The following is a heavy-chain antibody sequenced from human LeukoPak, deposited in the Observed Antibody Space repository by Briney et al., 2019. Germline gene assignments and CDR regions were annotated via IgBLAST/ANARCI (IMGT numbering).Heavy chain of an antibody. J-gene: IGHJ5*01. CDR1: GFTFNTYG. D-gene: IGHD6-19*01. CDR3: AKVWGRGSGWFDY. Sequence: QLWGSLRLSCAASGFTFNTYGMNWFRQAPGRGLEWISYINSVGGTTFYADSVKGRFTISRDNANNTLYLQMNSLRAEDTAVYYCAKVWGRGSGWFDYWGQGTLVTVSS. CDR2: INSVGGTT. V-gene: IGHV3-48*04.